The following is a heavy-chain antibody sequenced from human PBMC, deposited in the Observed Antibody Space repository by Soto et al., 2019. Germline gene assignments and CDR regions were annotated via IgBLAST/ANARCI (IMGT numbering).Heavy chain of an antibody. CDR1: GYSFTSYW. CDR3: ARICCYGKDDSVVLTLTFDY. D-gene: IGHD2-15*01. J-gene: IGHJ4*02. CDR2: IYPGDSDT. Sequence: PGESLKISCKGSGYSFTSYWIGWVRQMPGKGLEWMGIIYPGDSDTRYSPSFQGQVTISADKSISTAYLQWSSLKASDTAMYYCARICCYGKDDSVVLTLTFDYWGQGTLVTVSS. V-gene: IGHV5-51*01.